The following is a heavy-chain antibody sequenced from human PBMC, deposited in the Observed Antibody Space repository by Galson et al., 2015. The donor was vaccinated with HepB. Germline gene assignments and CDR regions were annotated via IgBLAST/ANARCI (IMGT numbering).Heavy chain of an antibody. CDR3: ARNCQEWLVGGGSDY. J-gene: IGHJ4*02. Sequence: SLRLSCAASGFTFSSYAMHWVRQAPGKGLEWVAVISYDGSNKYYADSVKGRFTISRDNSKNTLYLQMNSLRAEDTAVYYCARNCQEWLVGGGSDYWGQGTLVTVSS. V-gene: IGHV3-30-3*01. D-gene: IGHD6-19*01. CDR2: ISYDGSNK. CDR1: GFTFSSYA.